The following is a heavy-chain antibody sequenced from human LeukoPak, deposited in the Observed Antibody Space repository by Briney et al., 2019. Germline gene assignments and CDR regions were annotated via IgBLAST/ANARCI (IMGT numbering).Heavy chain of an antibody. V-gene: IGHV4-59*12. CDR2: IYYSGST. Sequence: PSETLSLTCTVSGGSISSYYWSWIRQPPGKGLEWIGYIYYSGSTNYNPSLKSRVTMSVDTSKNQFSLKLSSVTAADTAVYYCARGVKVRVDYGGPANNWFDPWGQGTLVTVSS. CDR3: ARGVKVRVDYGGPANNWFDP. D-gene: IGHD4-23*01. J-gene: IGHJ5*02. CDR1: GGSISSYY.